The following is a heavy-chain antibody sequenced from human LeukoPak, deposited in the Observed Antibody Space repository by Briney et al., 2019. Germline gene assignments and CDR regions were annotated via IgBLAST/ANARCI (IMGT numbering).Heavy chain of an antibody. Sequence: GGSLRLSCAASGFTFSSYSMNWVRQAPGKGLEWVSYISSSGSTIYYADSVKGRFTISRDNAKNSLYLQMNSLRAEDTAVYYCAQEGWLQSFSDYWGQGTLVTVSS. CDR3: AQEGWLQSFSDY. J-gene: IGHJ4*02. D-gene: IGHD5-24*01. CDR2: ISSSGSTI. V-gene: IGHV3-48*04. CDR1: GFTFSSYS.